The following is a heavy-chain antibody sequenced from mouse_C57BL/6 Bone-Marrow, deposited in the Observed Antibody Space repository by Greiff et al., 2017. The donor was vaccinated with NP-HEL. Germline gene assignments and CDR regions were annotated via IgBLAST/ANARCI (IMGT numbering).Heavy chain of an antibody. D-gene: IGHD2-3*01. CDR3: ARADGYLFAY. CDR1: GYSITSGYY. CDR2: ISYDGSN. J-gene: IGHJ3*01. V-gene: IGHV3-6*01. Sequence: DVKLVESGPGLVKPSQSLSLTCSVTGYSITSGYYWNWIRQFPGNKLEWMGYISYDGSNNYNPSLKNRISITRDTSKNQFFLKLNSVTTEDTATYYCARADGYLFAYWGQGTLVTVSA.